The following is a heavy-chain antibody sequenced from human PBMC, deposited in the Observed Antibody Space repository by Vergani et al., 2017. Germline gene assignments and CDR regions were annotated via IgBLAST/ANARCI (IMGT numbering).Heavy chain of an antibody. V-gene: IGHV4-34*01. D-gene: IGHD2-2*02. CDR1: GGSFSGYY. CDR2: INHSGST. J-gene: IGHJ6*03. CDR3: ARGRYCSSTSCYTTDYYYMDV. Sequence: QVQLQQWGAGLLKPSETLSLTCAVYGGSFSGYYWSWIRQPPGKGLEWIGEINHSGSTNYNPSLKSRVTISVDTSKNQFSLKLSSVTAADTAVYYCARGRYCSSTSCYTTDYYYMDVWGKWTTVTVSS.